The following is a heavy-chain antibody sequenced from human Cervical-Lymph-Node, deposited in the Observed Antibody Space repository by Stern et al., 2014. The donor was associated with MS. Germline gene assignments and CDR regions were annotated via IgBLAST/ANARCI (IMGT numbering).Heavy chain of an antibody. Sequence: EQLVESGGGVVQFGRSLRLSCAASGFTFSSYAMHWVRQAPGKGLEWVAMISYNETNKYYADSVKGRFTISRDNSKNTLYLQMNSLRVEDTAVYYCARLAVAGFDYWGQGTLVIVSS. J-gene: IGHJ4*02. CDR1: GFTFSSYA. V-gene: IGHV3-30-3*01. CDR2: ISYNETNK. D-gene: IGHD6-19*01. CDR3: ARLAVAGFDY.